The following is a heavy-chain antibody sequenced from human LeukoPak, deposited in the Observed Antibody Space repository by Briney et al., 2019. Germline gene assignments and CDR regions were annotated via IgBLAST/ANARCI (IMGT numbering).Heavy chain of an antibody. CDR2: IYYSGST. J-gene: IGHJ4*02. Sequence: SETLSLTCTVSGGSISSYYWSWIRQPPGKGLEWIGYIYYSGSTNYNPSLKSRVTISVDTSKNQFSLKLSSVTAADTAVYYCARGSYDYVWGTVYFDYWGQGTLVTVS. CDR3: ARGSYDYVWGTVYFDY. CDR1: GGSISSYY. D-gene: IGHD3-16*01. V-gene: IGHV4-59*01.